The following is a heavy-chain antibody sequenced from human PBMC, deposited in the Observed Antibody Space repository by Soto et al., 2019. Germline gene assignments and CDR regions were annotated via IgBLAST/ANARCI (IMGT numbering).Heavy chain of an antibody. CDR3: ASADFDY. CDR2: MHYNGYT. Sequence: PSETLSLTCTVSSDSISNYYCSWFRQPPGKGLEWIGYMHYNGYTSYNPSLKSRVTISVDTSKNQFSLKLTSVTVADTALYYCASADFDYWGQGTLVTVSS. V-gene: IGHV4-59*08. CDR1: SDSISNYY. J-gene: IGHJ4*02.